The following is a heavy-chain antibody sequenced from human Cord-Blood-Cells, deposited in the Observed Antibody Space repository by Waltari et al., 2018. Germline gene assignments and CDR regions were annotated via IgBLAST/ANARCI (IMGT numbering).Heavy chain of an antibody. CDR1: GGTFSSYA. J-gene: IGHJ3*02. Sequence: QVQLVQSGAEVKKPGSSVKVSCKASGGTFSSYAISWVRQAPGQGLEWMGGIIPIFGTANYAQKFQGRVTFTADKSTSTAYMELSSLRSEDTAVYHCARGGGGDHNWDDAFDIWGQGTMVTVSS. CDR3: ARGGGGDHNWDDAFDI. CDR2: IIPIFGTA. V-gene: IGHV1-69*06. D-gene: IGHD1-20*01.